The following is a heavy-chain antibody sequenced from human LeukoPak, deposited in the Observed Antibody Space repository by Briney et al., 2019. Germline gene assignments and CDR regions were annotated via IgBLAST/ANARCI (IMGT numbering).Heavy chain of an antibody. D-gene: IGHD3-22*01. CDR1: GGSISSYY. CDR2: IYYSGST. J-gene: IGHJ4*02. V-gene: IGHV4-59*01. CDR3: ARADYYDSSGYHYAPGDY. Sequence: SGTLSLTCTVSGGSISSYYWSWIRQPPGKGLEWIGYIYYSGSTNYNPSLKSRVTISVDTSKNQFSLKLSSVTAADTAVYYCARADYYDSSGYHYAPGDYWGQGTLVTVSS.